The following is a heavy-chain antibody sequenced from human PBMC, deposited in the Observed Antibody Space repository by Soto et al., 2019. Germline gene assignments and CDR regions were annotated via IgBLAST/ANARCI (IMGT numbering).Heavy chain of an antibody. CDR3: AREPTVTYHDAFDI. D-gene: IGHD4-17*01. J-gene: IGHJ3*02. CDR1: GFTFSDYY. Sequence: LRLSCAASGFTFSDYYMSWIRQAPGKGLEWVSYISSSGSTIYYADSVKGRFTISRDNAKNSLYPQMNSLRAEDTAVYYCAREPTVTYHDAFDIWGQGTMVTVSS. V-gene: IGHV3-11*01. CDR2: ISSSGSTI.